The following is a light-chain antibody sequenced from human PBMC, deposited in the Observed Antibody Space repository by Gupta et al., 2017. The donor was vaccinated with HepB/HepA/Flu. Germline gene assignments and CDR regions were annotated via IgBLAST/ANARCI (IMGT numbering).Light chain of an antibody. Sequence: SALTQPASVSGSPGPSITISCTGTSSDIGAYNYVSWYQLHPGKAPKLMIYDVSERPSGVANRFSGSKSGNTASLTISGLKAEDEADYYCSAYTTSTILVFGGGTKLTVL. CDR2: DVS. J-gene: IGLJ2*01. V-gene: IGLV2-14*03. CDR1: SSDIGAYNY. CDR3: SAYTTSTILV.